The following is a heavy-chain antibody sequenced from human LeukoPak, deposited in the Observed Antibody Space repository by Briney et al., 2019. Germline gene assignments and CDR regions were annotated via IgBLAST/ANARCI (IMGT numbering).Heavy chain of an antibody. V-gene: IGHV1-2*06. CDR1: GYTFTGYY. CDR3: AGAAWSGMTLFDY. D-gene: IGHD3-3*01. Sequence: ASVKVSCKASGYTFTGYYMHWVRQAPGQGLEWMGRINPNSGGTNYAQKFQGRVTMTRDTSISTAYMELSRLRSEDTAVYYCAGAAWSGMTLFDYWGQGTLVTVSS. J-gene: IGHJ4*02. CDR2: INPNSGGT.